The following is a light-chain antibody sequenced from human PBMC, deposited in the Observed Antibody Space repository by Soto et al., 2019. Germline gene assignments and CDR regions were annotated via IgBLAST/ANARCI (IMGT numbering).Light chain of an antibody. Sequence: QSALAQPASVSGSPGQSITISSTGTSSDVGGYNYVSWYQQHPGKAPKLMIYEVSNRPSGVSNRFSGSKSGNTASLTISGLQAEDEADYYCSSYTSSSTRVFGTGTKVTAL. CDR1: SSDVGGYNY. CDR3: SSYTSSSTRV. J-gene: IGLJ1*01. CDR2: EVS. V-gene: IGLV2-14*01.